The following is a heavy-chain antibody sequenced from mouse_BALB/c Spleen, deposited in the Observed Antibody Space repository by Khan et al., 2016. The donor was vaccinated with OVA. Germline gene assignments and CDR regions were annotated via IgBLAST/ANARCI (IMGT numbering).Heavy chain of an antibody. CDR2: ISYSGNT. D-gene: IGHD1-1*01. CDR1: GYSIASDYA. J-gene: IGHJ2*01. V-gene: IGHV3-2*02. Sequence: EVQLQKSGPGLVKPSQSLSLTCTVTGYSIASDYAWYWIRQFPGNKLEWMGFISYSGNTNYNPSLKSRISITRDKSKNQFFLQLNYVTSEDTATYYCSRVYGGDFDYWGQGTTLTVSA. CDR3: SRVYGGDFDY.